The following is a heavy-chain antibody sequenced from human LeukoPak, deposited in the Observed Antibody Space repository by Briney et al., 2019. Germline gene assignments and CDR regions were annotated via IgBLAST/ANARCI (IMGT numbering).Heavy chain of an antibody. Sequence: ASVKVSCKASGYTFTGYYMHWVRQAPGQGHEWMGWISTYSGTTNYAHNLQGRLTMTTDTSTSTAYMELRNLKSDDTAVYYCARSGGYYFYMDVWGKGTTVTVSS. CDR1: GYTFTGYY. CDR3: ARSGGYYFYMDV. J-gene: IGHJ6*03. CDR2: ISTYSGTT. D-gene: IGHD1-26*01. V-gene: IGHV1-18*04.